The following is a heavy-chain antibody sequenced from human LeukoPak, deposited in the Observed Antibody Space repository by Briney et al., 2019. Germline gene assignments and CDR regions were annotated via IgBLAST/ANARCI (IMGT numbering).Heavy chain of an antibody. V-gene: IGHV3-21*01. CDR1: GFTFSSYS. CDR2: ISSSSSYI. CDR3: ARDGGIAADHIRD. Sequence: TGGSLRLSCAASGFTFSSYSMNWVRQAPGKGLEWVSSISSSSSYIYYADSVKGRFTISRDNAKNSLYLQMNSLRAEDTAVYYCARDGGIAADHIRDWGQGTTVTVSS. J-gene: IGHJ6*02. D-gene: IGHD6-13*01.